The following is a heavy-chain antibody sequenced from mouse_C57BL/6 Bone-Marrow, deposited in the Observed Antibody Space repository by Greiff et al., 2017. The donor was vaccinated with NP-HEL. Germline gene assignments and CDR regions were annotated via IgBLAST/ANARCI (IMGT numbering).Heavy chain of an antibody. CDR3: TRGEDDYDVGYFDY. D-gene: IGHD2-4*01. J-gene: IGHJ2*01. CDR1: GFTFSSYA. Sequence: EVKLMESGEGLVKPGGSLKLSCAASGFTFSSYAISWVRQTPEKRLEWVAYISSGGDYIYYADTVKGRFTISRDNARNTQYLQMSSLKSEDTAMYYCTRGEDDYDVGYFDYWGQGTTLTVSS. V-gene: IGHV5-9-1*02. CDR2: ISSGGDYI.